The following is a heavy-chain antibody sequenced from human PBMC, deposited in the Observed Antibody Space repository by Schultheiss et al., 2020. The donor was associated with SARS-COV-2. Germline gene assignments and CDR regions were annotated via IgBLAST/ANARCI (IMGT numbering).Heavy chain of an antibody. CDR2: IYSGGST. Sequence: GGSLRLSCAASGFTVSSNYMSWVRQAPGKGLEWVSVIYSGGSTYYADSVKGRFTISRDNSKNTLYLQMNSLRAEDTAVYYCARDLVGDYYGGAFDIWGQGTMVTVSS. CDR3: ARDLVGDYYGGAFDI. CDR1: GFTVSSNY. D-gene: IGHD4-23*01. J-gene: IGHJ3*02. V-gene: IGHV3-53*01.